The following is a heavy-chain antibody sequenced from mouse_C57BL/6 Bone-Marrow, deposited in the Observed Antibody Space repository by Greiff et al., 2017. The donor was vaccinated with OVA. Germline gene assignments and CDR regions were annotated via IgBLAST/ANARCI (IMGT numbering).Heavy chain of an antibody. V-gene: IGHV1-9*01. CDR2: ILPGSGST. J-gene: IGHJ2*01. CDR1: GYTFTGYW. Sequence: VQLQQSGAELMKPGASVKLSCKATGYTFTGYWIEWVKQRPGHGLEWIGEILPGSGSTNYNEKFKGKATFTADTSSNTAYMQISSLTTEDSAIYYCARRGITTVVATDFDYWGQGTTLTVSS. CDR3: ARRGITTVVATDFDY. D-gene: IGHD1-1*01.